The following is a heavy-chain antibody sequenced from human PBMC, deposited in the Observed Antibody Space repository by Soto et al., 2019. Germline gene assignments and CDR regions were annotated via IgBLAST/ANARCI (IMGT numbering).Heavy chain of an antibody. J-gene: IGHJ5*02. D-gene: IGHD3-10*01. V-gene: IGHV1-24*01. Sequence: ASVKVSCKVSGYSLTELSMHWVRQASGKRLEWMGGLDPDNDETIYAQKFQGRVTMTEDTSADTAYMELSSLRSEDTAVYYCVRLFRSGSYPKSQLFDPWGQGTLVTVST. CDR2: LDPDNDET. CDR1: GYSLTELS. CDR3: VRLFRSGSYPKSQLFDP.